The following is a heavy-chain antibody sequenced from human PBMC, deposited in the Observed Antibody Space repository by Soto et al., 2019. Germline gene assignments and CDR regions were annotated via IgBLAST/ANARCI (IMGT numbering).Heavy chain of an antibody. D-gene: IGHD3-22*01. CDR2: ISYDGSNK. Sequence: PGGSLRLSCAASGFTFSSYAMHWVRQAPGKGLEWVAVISYDGSNKYYADSVKGRFTISRDNSKNTLYLQMNSLRAEDTAVYYCARERSGMIVVVITTSAFDIWGQGTMVTVSS. J-gene: IGHJ3*02. V-gene: IGHV3-30-3*01. CDR1: GFTFSSYA. CDR3: ARERSGMIVVVITTSAFDI.